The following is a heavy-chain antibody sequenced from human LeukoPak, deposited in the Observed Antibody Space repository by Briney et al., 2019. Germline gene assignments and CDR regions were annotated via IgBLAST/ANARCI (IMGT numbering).Heavy chain of an antibody. Sequence: GGSLRLSCAASGFTFSSYAMSWVRQAPGKGLEWVAVIWYDGSNKYYADSVKGRFTISRDNSKNTLYLQMSSLRAEDTAVYYCARWGGYSSGWYGLHYWGQGTLVTVSS. CDR1: GFTFSSYA. V-gene: IGHV3-33*08. CDR3: ARWGGYSSGWYGLHY. D-gene: IGHD6-19*01. J-gene: IGHJ4*02. CDR2: IWYDGSNK.